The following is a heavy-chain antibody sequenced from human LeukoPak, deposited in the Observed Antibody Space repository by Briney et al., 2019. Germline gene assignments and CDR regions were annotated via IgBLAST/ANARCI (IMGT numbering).Heavy chain of an antibody. J-gene: IGHJ3*02. V-gene: IGHV1-24*01. CDR3: ATVLKWGTWDAFDI. CDR1: GYTLTELS. D-gene: IGHD1-26*01. Sequence: ASVKVSCKVSGYTLTELSMHWVRQAPGKGLEWMGGFDPGDGETIYAQKFQGRVTMTEDTSTDTAYMELSSLRSEDTAVYYCATVLKWGTWDAFDIWGQGTMVTVSS. CDR2: FDPGDGET.